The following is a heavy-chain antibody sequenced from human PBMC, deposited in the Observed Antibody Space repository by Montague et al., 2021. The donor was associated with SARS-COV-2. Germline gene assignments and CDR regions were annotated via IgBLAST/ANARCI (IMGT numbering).Heavy chain of an antibody. D-gene: IGHD3-10*01. Sequence: TLSLTCTVSGGSISSGSYYWSWIRQPAGKGLEWIGRIYTGGSTNYNPSLKSRVTISVDTSKNQLSLKLSSVTAADTAVYYCARDLAPYYGSGSYYNPIDAFDIWGQGTMVTVSS. CDR3: ARDLAPYYGSGSYYNPIDAFDI. CDR1: GGSISSGSYY. CDR2: IYTGGST. V-gene: IGHV4-61*02. J-gene: IGHJ3*02.